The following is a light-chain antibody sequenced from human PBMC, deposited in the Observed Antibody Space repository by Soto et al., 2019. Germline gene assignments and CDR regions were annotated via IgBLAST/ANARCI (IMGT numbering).Light chain of an antibody. CDR3: CSYAGSSTLYV. J-gene: IGLJ1*01. V-gene: IGLV2-23*03. Sequence: QSAMTQPASVSGSPGQSITISCTGTSSDVGSYNLVSWYQQHPGKAPKLMIYEGSKRPSGVSNRLSGSKAGNTASLTISGLQAEDEAAYYCCSYAGSSTLYVFGSGTKLTVL. CDR2: EGS. CDR1: SSDVGSYNL.